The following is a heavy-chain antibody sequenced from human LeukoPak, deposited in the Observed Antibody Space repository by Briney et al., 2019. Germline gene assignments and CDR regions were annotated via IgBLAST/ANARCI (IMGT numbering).Heavy chain of an antibody. D-gene: IGHD4-17*01. CDR1: GFTFSSYE. CDR2: ISSGGSTV. J-gene: IGHJ4*02. Sequence: GGSLRLSCAASGFTFSSYEINWVRQAPGKGLEWVSYISSGGSTVYYADSVKGRFTISRDNAKNSLYLQMSSLRAEDTAVYYCARAFYGDLDYWGQGTLVTVSS. CDR3: ARAFYGDLDY. V-gene: IGHV3-48*03.